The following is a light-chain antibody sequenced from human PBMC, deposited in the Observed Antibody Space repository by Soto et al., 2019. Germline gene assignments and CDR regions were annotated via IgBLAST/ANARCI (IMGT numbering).Light chain of an antibody. V-gene: IGKV1-33*01. CDR3: QQYDNLPLT. CDR2: DAS. CDR1: QDISNY. Sequence: IQMTQSHSYLSASVGDRVTITCQASQDISNYLNWYQQKPGKAPKLLIYDASNLETGVPSRFSGSGSGTDFTFTISSLQPEDIATYYCQQYDNLPLTFGGGTKVDIK. J-gene: IGKJ4*01.